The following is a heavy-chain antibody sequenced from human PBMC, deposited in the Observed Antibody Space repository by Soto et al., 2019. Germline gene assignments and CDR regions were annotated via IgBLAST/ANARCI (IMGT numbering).Heavy chain of an antibody. CDR3: AKDVEAGDAFDI. Sequence: GGSLRLSCAASGFTFSSYAMHWVRQAPGKGLEWVAVISYDGSNKYYADSVKGRFTISRDNSKNTLYLQMNSLRAEDMAVYYCAKDVEAGDAFDIWGQGTMVTVSS. V-gene: IGHV3-30-3*01. CDR1: GFTFSSYA. CDR2: ISYDGSNK. J-gene: IGHJ3*02.